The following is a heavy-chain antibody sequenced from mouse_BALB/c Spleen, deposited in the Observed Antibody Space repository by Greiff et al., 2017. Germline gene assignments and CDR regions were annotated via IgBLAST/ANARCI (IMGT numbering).Heavy chain of an antibody. J-gene: IGHJ4*01. CDR1: GYSFTGYN. V-gene: IGHV1-39*01. CDR3: ERLGSKELYAMDY. CDR2: IDPYCGGT. Sequence: VQLQQSGAELAKPGASVKISCKASGYSFTGYNMNWVKQSNGKSLEWIGNIDPYCGGTSYNQKFKGKATLTVDKSSSTAYMQLKSLTSEDSAVYYCERLGSKELYAMDYWGQGTSVTVSA. D-gene: IGHD2-5*01.